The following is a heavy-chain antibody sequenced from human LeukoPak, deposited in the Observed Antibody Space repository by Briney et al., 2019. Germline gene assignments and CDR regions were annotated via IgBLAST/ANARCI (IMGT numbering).Heavy chain of an antibody. D-gene: IGHD3-3*01. CDR2: IYYSGST. J-gene: IGHJ6*02. CDR3: AGGLVIIPDV. CDR1: GGSISCYY. V-gene: IGHV4-59*03. Sequence: SETLSLTCTVSGGSISCYYWHWIRQPPGKGLEWIGCIYYSGSTNYKQSLKSRVTISLDTSENQFSLNLSSGTAADTAGYYCAGGLVIIPDVWGQGTTVTVSS.